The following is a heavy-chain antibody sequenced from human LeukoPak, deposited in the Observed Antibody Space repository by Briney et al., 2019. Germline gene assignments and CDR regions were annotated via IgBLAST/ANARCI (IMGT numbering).Heavy chain of an antibody. J-gene: IGHJ4*02. CDR3: ARRYCSGGTCYFFDY. D-gene: IGHD2-15*01. CDR1: GFIFSNYG. V-gene: IGHV3-53*01. Sequence: GGSLRLSCAASGFIFSNYGMNWVRQAPGKGLEWVSLICSGGNTYYADSVKGRFTISRDDSKNTLYLQMNSLRAEDTAVYYCARRYCSGGTCYFFDYWGQGTLVTVSS. CDR2: ICSGGNT.